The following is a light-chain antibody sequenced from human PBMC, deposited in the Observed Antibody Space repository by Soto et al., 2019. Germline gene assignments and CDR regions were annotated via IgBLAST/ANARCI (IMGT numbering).Light chain of an antibody. CDR1: QSISSW. J-gene: IGKJ1*01. V-gene: IGKV1-5*03. CDR3: QQYYDTPWT. CDR2: KAS. Sequence: DIQMTQSPSPLSASVGDRVTITCRASQSISSWLAWYQQKPGKAPKLLIYKASTLESGVPSNFSGSGSGTDFTLTISSLQAEDVAVYYCQQYYDTPWTFGQGTKVDIK.